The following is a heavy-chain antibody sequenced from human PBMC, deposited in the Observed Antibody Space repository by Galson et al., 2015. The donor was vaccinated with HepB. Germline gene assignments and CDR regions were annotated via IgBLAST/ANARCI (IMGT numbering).Heavy chain of an antibody. CDR1: GYTFTSYG. CDR2: ISAYNGNT. V-gene: IGHV1-18*01. J-gene: IGHJ6*02. Sequence: SVKASCKASGYTFTSYGISWVRQAPGQGLERMGWISAYNGNTNYAQKLQGRVTMTTDTSTSTAYMELRSLRPDDTAVYYCARAAPTLGYCSGGSCPSYYYYGMTSGAKGPRSPSP. D-gene: IGHD2-15*01. CDR3: ARAAPTLGYCSGGSCPSYYYYGMTS.